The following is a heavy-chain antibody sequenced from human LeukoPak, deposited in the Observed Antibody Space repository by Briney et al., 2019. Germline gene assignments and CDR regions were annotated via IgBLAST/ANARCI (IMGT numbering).Heavy chain of an antibody. CDR3: ASIRFLVYFDI. CDR1: GGSISSSSYY. CDR2: IYYSGST. V-gene: IGHV4-39*01. D-gene: IGHD3-3*01. Sequence: SETLSLTCTVSGGSISSSSYYWGWIRQPPGKGLEWIGSIYYSGSTYYNPSLKSRVTISVDTSKNQFSLKLSSVTAADTAVYYCASIRFLVYFDIWGQGTMVTVSS. J-gene: IGHJ3*02.